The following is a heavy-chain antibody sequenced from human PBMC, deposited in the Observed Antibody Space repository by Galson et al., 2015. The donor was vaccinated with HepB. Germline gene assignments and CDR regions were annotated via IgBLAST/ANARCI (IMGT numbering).Heavy chain of an antibody. D-gene: IGHD2-8*01. CDR3: ATEMLYCTNGVCKGWFDP. Sequence: SVKVSCKVSGYTLTELSMHWVRQAPGKGLEWMGGFDPEDGETIYARKFQGRVTMTEDTSTDTAYMELSSLRSEDTAVYYCATEMLYCTNGVCKGWFDPWGQGTLVTVSS. CDR1: GYTLTELS. CDR2: FDPEDGET. J-gene: IGHJ5*02. V-gene: IGHV1-24*01.